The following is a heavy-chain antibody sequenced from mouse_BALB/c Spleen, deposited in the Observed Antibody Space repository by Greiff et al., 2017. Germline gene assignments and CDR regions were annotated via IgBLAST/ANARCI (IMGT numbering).Heavy chain of an antibody. CDR2: ISYSGST. D-gene: IGHD3-1*01. V-gene: IGHV3-8*02. J-gene: IGHJ2*01. Sequence: EVQLVESGPSLVKPSQTLSLTCSVTGDSITSGYWNWIRKFPGNKLEYMGYISYSGSTYYNPSLKSRISITRDTSKNQYYLQLNSVTTEDTATYYCARYGGSGYDSYFDYWGQGTTLTVSS. CDR3: ARYGGSGYDSYFDY. CDR1: GDSITSGY.